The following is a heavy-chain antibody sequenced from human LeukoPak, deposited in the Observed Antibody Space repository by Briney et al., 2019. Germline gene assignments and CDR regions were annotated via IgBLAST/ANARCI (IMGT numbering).Heavy chain of an antibody. V-gene: IGHV4-34*01. CDR2: INYSGST. Sequence: SETLSLTCAVYGGSFSGYYWSWIRQPPGKGLEWIGEINYSGSTNYNPSLKSRVTISVDTSKNLFSLKLSSVTAADTAVYHCARRVTDTYYYYYYIDVWGKGTTVTVSS. J-gene: IGHJ6*03. CDR1: GGSFSGYY. CDR3: ARRVTDTYYYYYYIDV. D-gene: IGHD2-21*02.